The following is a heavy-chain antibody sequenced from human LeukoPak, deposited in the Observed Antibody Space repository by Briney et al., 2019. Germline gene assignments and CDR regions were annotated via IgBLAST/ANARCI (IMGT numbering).Heavy chain of an antibody. Sequence: ASVNVSCKASGYTFTSYAMHWVRQATGQRLERMGWINAGNGNTKYSQKFQGRVTITRDTSASTAYMELSSLRSEDTAVYYCARVGYYDSSGYYPIDYWGQGTLVTVSS. V-gene: IGHV1-3*01. CDR1: GYTFTSYA. D-gene: IGHD3-22*01. CDR3: ARVGYYDSSGYYPIDY. J-gene: IGHJ4*02. CDR2: INAGNGNT.